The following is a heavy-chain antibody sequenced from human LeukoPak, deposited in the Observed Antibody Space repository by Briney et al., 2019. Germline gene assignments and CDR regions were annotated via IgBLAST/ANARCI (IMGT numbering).Heavy chain of an antibody. CDR2: IIPIFGTA. Sequence: ASVKVSCKASGGTFSSYAISWVRQAPGQGLEWMGGIIPIFGTANYAQKFQGRVTITADESTSTAYMELRSLRSDDTAVYYCARDRSVVVTAHWDYWGQGTLVTVSS. V-gene: IGHV1-69*13. D-gene: IGHD2-21*02. CDR1: GGTFSSYA. CDR3: ARDRSVVVTAHWDY. J-gene: IGHJ4*02.